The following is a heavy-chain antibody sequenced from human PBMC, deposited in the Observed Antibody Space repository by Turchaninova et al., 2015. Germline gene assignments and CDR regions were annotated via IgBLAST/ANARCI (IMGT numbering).Heavy chain of an antibody. CDR2: IYWDDDK. J-gene: IGHJ3*02. Sequence: QITLKESGPTLVKPTQTLTLTCTFSGFSLRTSGVGVGWFRHPPGKAREWLALIYWDDDKRNSPSRKRRLTITKDTSKNEVVLTMTNMDPVDTATYYCARVDIVATKDRAFDIWGQGTMVTVSS. CDR1: GFSLRTSGVG. CDR3: ARVDIVATKDRAFDI. D-gene: IGHD5-12*01. V-gene: IGHV2-5*02.